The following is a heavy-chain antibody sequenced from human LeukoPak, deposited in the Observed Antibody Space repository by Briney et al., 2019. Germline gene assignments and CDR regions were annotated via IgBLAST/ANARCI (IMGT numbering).Heavy chain of an antibody. CDR2: ISSTGGGSYI. D-gene: IGHD2-15*01. CDR1: GFTFSDYY. J-gene: IGHJ6*02. V-gene: IGHV3-11*01. Sequence: GGSLRLSCAASGFTFSDYYLSWIRQAPGKGLEWVSYISSTGGGSYIYYADSVKGRFTISRDNAKNSLYLQMNSLRAEDTAVYYCARHMANLISYYYYGMDVWAKGPRSPSP. CDR3: ARHMANLISYYYYGMDV.